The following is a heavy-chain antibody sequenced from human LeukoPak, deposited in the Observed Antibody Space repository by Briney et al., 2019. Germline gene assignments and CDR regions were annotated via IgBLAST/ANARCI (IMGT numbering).Heavy chain of an antibody. CDR1: GGSISSGGYS. D-gene: IGHD6-19*01. V-gene: IGHV4-30-2*01. Sequence: SQTLSLTCAVSGGSISSGGYSWSWIRQPPGKGLEWIGYIYHSGSTYYNPSLKSRVTISVDRSKNQFSLKLSSVTAADAAVYYCARSLYSSGSFDYWGQGTLVTVSS. CDR2: IYHSGST. J-gene: IGHJ4*02. CDR3: ARSLYSSGSFDY.